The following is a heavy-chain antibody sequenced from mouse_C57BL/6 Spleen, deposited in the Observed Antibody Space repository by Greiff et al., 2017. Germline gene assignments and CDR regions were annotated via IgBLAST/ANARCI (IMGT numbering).Heavy chain of an antibody. D-gene: IGHD4-1*01. CDR3: ASGGTGKGFAY. Sequence: QVHVKQPGAELVMPGASVKLSCKASGYTFTSYWMHWVKQRPGQGLEWIGEIDPSDSYTNYNQKFKGKSTLTVDKSSSTAYMQLSSLTSEDSAVYYCASGGTGKGFAYWGQGTLVTVSA. CDR1: GYTFTSYW. CDR2: IDPSDSYT. J-gene: IGHJ3*01. V-gene: IGHV1-69*01.